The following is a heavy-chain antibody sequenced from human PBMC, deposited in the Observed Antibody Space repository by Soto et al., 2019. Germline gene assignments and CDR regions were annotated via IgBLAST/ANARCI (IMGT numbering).Heavy chain of an antibody. CDR2: IWYDGSNK. Sequence: GGSLRLSCAASGFTFSSYGMHWVRQAPGKGLEWVAVIWYDGSNKYYADSVKGRFTISRDNSKNTLYLQMNSLRAEDTAVYYCARETYPQYVAALGVDYYYMDVWGKGTTVTVSS. D-gene: IGHD6-6*01. J-gene: IGHJ6*03. CDR1: GFTFSSYG. CDR3: ARETYPQYVAALGVDYYYMDV. V-gene: IGHV3-33*01.